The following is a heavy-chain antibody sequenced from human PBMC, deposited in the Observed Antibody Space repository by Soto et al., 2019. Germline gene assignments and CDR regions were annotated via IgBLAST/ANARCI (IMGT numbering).Heavy chain of an antibody. J-gene: IGHJ3*01. Sequence: QVQLVQSGAEVKKPGASGRVSCKASGYTCTNEYIDWVRHAPGQGLEWMGLINPNGGSTMYEQKFQGRLIRPSATCSSRVYMELMSLRSEDTDVSYCDIAAWTTVTNRLNDVFDVLGHVTMVNVSS. CDR2: INPNGGST. CDR1: GYTCTNEY. V-gene: IGHV1-46*03. CDR3: DIAAWTTVTNRLNDVFDV. D-gene: IGHD4-4*01.